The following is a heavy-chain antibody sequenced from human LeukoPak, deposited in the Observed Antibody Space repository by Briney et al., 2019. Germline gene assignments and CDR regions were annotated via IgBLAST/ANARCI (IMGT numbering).Heavy chain of an antibody. D-gene: IGHD6-6*01. CDR1: GYTFTSYY. J-gene: IGHJ4*02. CDR3: ARVGGGSSSPYFDY. CDR2: ISAYNGNT. Sequence: ASVKVSCKASGYTFTSYYMHWVRQAPGQGLEWMGWISAYNGNTNYAQKLQGRVTMTTDTSTSTAYMELRSLRSDDTAVYYCARVGGGSSSPYFDYWGQGTLVTVSS. V-gene: IGHV1-18*04.